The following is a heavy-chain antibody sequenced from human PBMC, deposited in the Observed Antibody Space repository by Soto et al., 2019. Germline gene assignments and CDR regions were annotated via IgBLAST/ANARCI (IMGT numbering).Heavy chain of an antibody. V-gene: IGHV3-30*04. CDR2: TSYDEKNK. J-gene: IGHJ4*02. CDR3: AREYSSGWFLQFDY. CDR1: GFTFNNYA. D-gene: IGHD6-19*01. Sequence: GGSLRLSCAASGFTFNNYAMHWVRQAPGKGLEWVAVTSYDEKNKYYTDSVKGRFTISRDNSKNTLYLQMNNLRTEDTAVYYCAREYSSGWFLQFDYWGQGTMVTVSS.